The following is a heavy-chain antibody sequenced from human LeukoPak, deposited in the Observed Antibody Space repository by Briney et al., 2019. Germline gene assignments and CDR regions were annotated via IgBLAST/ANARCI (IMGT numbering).Heavy chain of an antibody. Sequence: KPSETLSLNCAVYGVSFSGYYWSWIRQPPRKGLEWIGEINHSGSTNYNPSLKSRVTISVDTSKNQFSLKLSSVTAADTAVYYCARGPDYDILTGYYWYFDVWGRGTLVTVSS. V-gene: IGHV4-34*01. CDR1: GVSFSGYY. CDR2: INHSGST. D-gene: IGHD3-9*01. CDR3: ARGPDYDILTGYYWYFDV. J-gene: IGHJ2*01.